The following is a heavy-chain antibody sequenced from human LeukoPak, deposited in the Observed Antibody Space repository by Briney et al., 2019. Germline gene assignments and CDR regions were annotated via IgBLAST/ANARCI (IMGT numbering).Heavy chain of an antibody. CDR2: ISGSGGST. CDR1: GFTFSSYA. D-gene: IGHD6-13*01. V-gene: IGHV3-23*01. Sequence: PGGSLRLSCAASGFTFSSYAMSWVRQAPGKGLEWVSAISGSGGSTYYADSVKGRFTISRDNSKNTLYLQMNSLRAEDTAVYYCAQGDSSSWYRVGYFDYWGQGTLVTVSS. CDR3: AQGDSSSWYRVGYFDY. J-gene: IGHJ4*02.